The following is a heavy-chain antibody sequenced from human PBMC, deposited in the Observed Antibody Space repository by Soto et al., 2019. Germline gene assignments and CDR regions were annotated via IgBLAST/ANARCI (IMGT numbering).Heavy chain of an antibody. V-gene: IGHV3-74*01. CDR2: INGDGSST. CDR1: GFSFSSYW. D-gene: IGHD3-10*01. Sequence: EVQLVESGGGLVQPGGSLRLSCAASGFSFSSYWMHWVRQAPGKGLVWVSRINGDGSSTTYADSVKGRFTISRDNAKNTLYLQMDSLGAEDSDVYYCARPFGVSSGYWGQGTLVTVSS. J-gene: IGHJ4*02. CDR3: ARPFGVSSGY.